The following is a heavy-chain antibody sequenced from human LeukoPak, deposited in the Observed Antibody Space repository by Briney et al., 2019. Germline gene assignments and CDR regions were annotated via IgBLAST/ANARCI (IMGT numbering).Heavy chain of an antibody. Sequence: PGGSLRLSCAASGFTFSTYWVHWVRQAPGKGLVWVSRINPDGTTTSYADSVKGQFTISRDNAKDTVYPQMNSLRAEDTAVYYCARVSIGWYSFDYWGQGTLVTVSS. J-gene: IGHJ4*02. CDR3: ARVSIGWYSFDY. CDR2: INPDGTTT. CDR1: GFTFSTYW. D-gene: IGHD6-19*01. V-gene: IGHV3-74*01.